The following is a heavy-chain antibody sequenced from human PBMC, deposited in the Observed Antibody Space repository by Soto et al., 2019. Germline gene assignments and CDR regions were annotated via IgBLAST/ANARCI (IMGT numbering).Heavy chain of an antibody. CDR2: IYHSGIT. CDR3: VRDRRRSNSGIDP. V-gene: IGHV4-4*02. Sequence: QVQLQESGPGLVRPSETLSLSCAVSGDSISSSNWWSWVRQPPGKGLQWIGDIYHSGITNYNPSLRGRVTISVQKSKNQFSLRLNSVTAADTVIYYCVRDRRRSNSGIDPWGQGTLVTVSS. J-gene: IGHJ5*02. CDR1: GDSISSSNW. D-gene: IGHD3-10*01.